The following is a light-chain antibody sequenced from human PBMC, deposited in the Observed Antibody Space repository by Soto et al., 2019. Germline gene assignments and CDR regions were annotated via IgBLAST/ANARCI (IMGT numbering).Light chain of an antibody. Sequence: DIQVTQSPSSLAASVADRVTITCRASQSISTGLAWCQQKTGKDPTLLIYRASSLEGGAPSRFSGSGSGTEFTLTISSLQPDDFATYYCQQYDSYPWTFGQGTKVDIK. J-gene: IGKJ1*01. CDR2: RAS. CDR1: QSISTG. V-gene: IGKV1-5*03. CDR3: QQYDSYPWT.